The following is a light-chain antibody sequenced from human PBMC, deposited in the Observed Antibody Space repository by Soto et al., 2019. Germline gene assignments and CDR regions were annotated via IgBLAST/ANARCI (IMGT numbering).Light chain of an antibody. CDR1: QSISTW. CDR2: KAS. Sequence: DIQMTQSPSTLSASVGDRVTITCRASQSISTWLAWYQQKPGKAPKLLIYKASGLESGVPSRFSGSGSGTDFTLTISSLQPDDFATYYCQQYNSYSPLTCGGGTKVDIK. J-gene: IGKJ4*01. CDR3: QQYNSYSPLT. V-gene: IGKV1-5*03.